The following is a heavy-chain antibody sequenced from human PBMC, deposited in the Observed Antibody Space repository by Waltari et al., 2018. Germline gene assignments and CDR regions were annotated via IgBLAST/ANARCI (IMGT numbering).Heavy chain of an antibody. CDR3: ATHRPGGLGMDV. CDR1: GLTFSSYW. CDR2: ITSDGSRT. Sequence: GGSRRLSCVASGLTFSSYWMHWVRQAPGKGLVWVSGITSDGSRTRYADSVKGRFTISRDNAKNTLFLQMSGLRDEDAAVYYCATHRPGGLGMDVWGQGTTVTVSS. D-gene: IGHD2-15*01. J-gene: IGHJ6*02. V-gene: IGHV3-74*01.